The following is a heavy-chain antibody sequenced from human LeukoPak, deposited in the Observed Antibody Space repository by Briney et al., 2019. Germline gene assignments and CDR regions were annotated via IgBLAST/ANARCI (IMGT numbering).Heavy chain of an antibody. J-gene: IGHJ6*03. D-gene: IGHD6-13*01. CDR2: TYYRSKWYN. Sequence: SQTLSLTCAISGDSVSSNSAAWNWIRQSPSRGPEWLGRTYYRSKWYNDYAVSVKSRITINPDTSKNQFSLQLNSVTPEDTAVYYCARDRGQQLVKGYYYMDVWGKGTTVTISS. CDR1: GDSVSSNSAA. V-gene: IGHV6-1*01. CDR3: ARDRGQQLVKGYYYMDV.